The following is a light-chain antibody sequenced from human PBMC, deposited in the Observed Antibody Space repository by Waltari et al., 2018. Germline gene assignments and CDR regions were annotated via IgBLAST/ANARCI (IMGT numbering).Light chain of an antibody. J-gene: IGLJ3*02. CDR2: EVS. CDR1: SSDVGGYNY. Sequence: QSALTQPASVSGSPGQSITISCTGTSSDVGGYNYVSWYQQHPGKAPKLMIYEVSNRPAGASNRISGYKSGNTASSTVSGLQAEDEADYYCSAYTSSSTLGVFGGGTKLTVL. V-gene: IGLV2-14*01. CDR3: SAYTSSSTLGV.